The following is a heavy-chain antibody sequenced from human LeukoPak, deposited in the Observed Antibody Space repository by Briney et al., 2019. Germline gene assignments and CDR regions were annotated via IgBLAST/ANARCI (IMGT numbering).Heavy chain of an antibody. V-gene: IGHV1-18*01. J-gene: IGHJ4*02. D-gene: IGHD1-20*01. CDR3: ARKGCFDNCYLFDY. Sequence: GASVKVSCKASSYTFSTYGINWVRQAPGQGLEWMGWINTNNGNTNYAQKFQGRVTMTRDTSTSTAYMELRSLGSDDTAVYYCARKGCFDNCYLFDYWGQGTLVTVSS. CDR1: SYTFSTYG. CDR2: INTNNGNT.